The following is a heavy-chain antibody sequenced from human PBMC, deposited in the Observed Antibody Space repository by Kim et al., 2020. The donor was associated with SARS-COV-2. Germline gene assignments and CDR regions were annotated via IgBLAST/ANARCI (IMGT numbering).Heavy chain of an antibody. Sequence: GGSLRLSCAASGFTFDDYTMHWVRQAPGKGLEWVSLISWDGGSTYYADSVKGRFTISRDNSKNSLYLQMNSLRTEDTALYYCAKDVAYCSGGSCYMGGAIDYWGQGTLVTVSS. D-gene: IGHD2-15*01. CDR2: ISWDGGST. J-gene: IGHJ4*02. CDR3: AKDVAYCSGGSCYMGGAIDY. CDR1: GFTFDDYT. V-gene: IGHV3-43*01.